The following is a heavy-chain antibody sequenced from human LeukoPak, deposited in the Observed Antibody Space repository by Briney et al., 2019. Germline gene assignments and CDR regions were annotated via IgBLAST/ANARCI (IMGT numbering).Heavy chain of an antibody. CDR3: SRSHDYGGLYFYYYMDV. CDR1: GGSISSRSDY. CDR2: LDSSGST. J-gene: IGHJ6*03. D-gene: IGHD4-23*01. V-gene: IGHV4-39*01. Sequence: PSETLSLTCTVSGGSISSRSDYWGWIRQAPGKGLEWIGNLDSSGSTYYNPSLKSRVTISVGTSKNQFSLNLRSVTAADTAIYFCSRSHDYGGLYFYYYMDVWGKGTTVTVSS.